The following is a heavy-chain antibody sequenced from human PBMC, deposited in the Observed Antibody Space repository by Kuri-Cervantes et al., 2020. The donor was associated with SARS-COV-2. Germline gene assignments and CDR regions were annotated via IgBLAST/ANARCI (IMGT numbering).Heavy chain of an antibody. D-gene: IGHD3-10*01. V-gene: IGHV1-2*04. J-gene: IGHJ6*02. CDR2: INPNSGGT. CDR3: ARGMVRGLIQSYYYGMDV. CDR1: GGTFGTYA. Sequence: ASVKVSCKASGGTFGTYAISWVRQAPGQGLEWMGWINPNSGGTNYAQKFQGWVTMTRDTSSTGYMELSRLRSDDTAVYYCARGMVRGLIQSYYYGMDVWGQGTTVTVSS.